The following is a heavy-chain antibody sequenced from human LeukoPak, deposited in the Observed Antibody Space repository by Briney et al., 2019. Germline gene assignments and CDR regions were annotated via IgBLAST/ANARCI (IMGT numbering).Heavy chain of an antibody. Sequence: GGSLRLSCAASGFTFSSYGMHWVRQAPGKGLEWVAVIWYDGSNKYYADSVKGRFTISRDNSKNTLYLQMNSLRAEDTAVYYCARGMAPTYYYYGMDVWGQGTTVTVSS. J-gene: IGHJ6*02. D-gene: IGHD5-24*01. CDR3: ARGMAPTYYYYGMDV. CDR1: GFTFSSYG. CDR2: IWYDGSNK. V-gene: IGHV3-33*01.